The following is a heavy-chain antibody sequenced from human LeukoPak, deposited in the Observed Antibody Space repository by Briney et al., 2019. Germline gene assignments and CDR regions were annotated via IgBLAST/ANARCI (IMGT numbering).Heavy chain of an antibody. Sequence: GGSLRLSCAASGFTFSSYAMHWVRQAPGKGLEWVAVISYDGSNKYYADSVKGRFTVSGDYSKNTLYLQMNNLRADDTAVYYCARDSSGPAFWGQGTLVTVSS. CDR2: ISYDGSNK. CDR3: ARDSSGPAF. D-gene: IGHD3-22*01. V-gene: IGHV3-30*14. CDR1: GFTFSSYA. J-gene: IGHJ4*02.